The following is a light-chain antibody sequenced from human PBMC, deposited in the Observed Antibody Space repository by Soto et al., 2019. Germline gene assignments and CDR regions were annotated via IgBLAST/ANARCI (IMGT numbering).Light chain of an antibody. CDR3: QQYYSYPRT. J-gene: IGKJ3*01. CDR1: QGISSY. V-gene: IGKV1-8*01. Sequence: AIRMTQSPSSLSASTGDRVTITCRASQGISSYLAWYQQKPGKAPKLLIYAASTLQSGVPSRFSGSGSGTDFTLTISCLQSEDFATYSWQQYYSYPRTFGPGTKVDIK. CDR2: AAS.